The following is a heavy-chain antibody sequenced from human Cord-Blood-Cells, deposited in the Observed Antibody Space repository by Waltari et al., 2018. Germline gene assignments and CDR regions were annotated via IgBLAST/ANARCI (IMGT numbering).Heavy chain of an antibody. D-gene: IGHD1-26*01. CDR3: ARTLGGSYYAFDI. J-gene: IGHJ3*02. V-gene: IGHV4-39*01. CDR1: GGSISSSSYY. Sequence: QLQLQESGPGLVQPSETLSLTCTVSGGSISSSSYYWGWIRQPPGKGLEWIGSIYYSGSTYYNPSLKSRVTISVDTSKNQFSLKLSSVTAADTAVYYCARTLGGSYYAFDIWGQGTMVTVSS. CDR2: IYYSGST.